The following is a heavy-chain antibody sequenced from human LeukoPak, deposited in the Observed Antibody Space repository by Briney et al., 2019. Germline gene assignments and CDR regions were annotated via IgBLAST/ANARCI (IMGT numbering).Heavy chain of an antibody. Sequence: QTGGSLRLSCAASGFTFSSYAMSWVRQAPGKGLEWVSYISGSSSAINYADSVKGRFTISRDNAKNSLYLQMNSLRAEDTALYYCAKDGRVDSSWYPNWFDPWGQGTLVTVSS. CDR3: AKDGRVDSSWYPNWFDP. D-gene: IGHD6-13*01. CDR2: ISGSSSAI. CDR1: GFTFSSYA. V-gene: IGHV3-48*04. J-gene: IGHJ5*02.